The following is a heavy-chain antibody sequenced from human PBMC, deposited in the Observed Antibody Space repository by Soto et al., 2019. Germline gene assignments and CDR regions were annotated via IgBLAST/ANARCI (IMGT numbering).Heavy chain of an antibody. CDR3: AREGTVLMVYAVYKRNWFDP. Sequence: GASVKVSCKASGYTFTGYYMHWVRQAPGQGLEWMGWINPNSGGTNYAQKFQGRVTMTRDTSISTAHMELSRLRSDDTAVYYCAREGTVLMVYAVYKRNWFDPWGQGALVTVSS. CDR1: GYTFTGYY. V-gene: IGHV1-2*02. J-gene: IGHJ5*02. D-gene: IGHD2-8*01. CDR2: INPNSGGT.